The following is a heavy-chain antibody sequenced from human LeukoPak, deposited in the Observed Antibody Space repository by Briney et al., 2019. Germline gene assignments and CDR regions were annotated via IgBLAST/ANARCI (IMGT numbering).Heavy chain of an antibody. CDR3: ARHGGSYTFDF. CDR1: GGSVSSGSYY. CDR2: IYYSGST. J-gene: IGHJ4*02. Sequence: SETLSLTCTVSGGSVSSGSYYWSWIRQPPGKGLEWIGYIYYSGSTNNNPSLKSRVTISVDTSKNQFSLRLSSVTAADTAVYYCARHGGSYTFDFWGQGVLVTVSS. V-gene: IGHV4-61*01. D-gene: IGHD1-26*01.